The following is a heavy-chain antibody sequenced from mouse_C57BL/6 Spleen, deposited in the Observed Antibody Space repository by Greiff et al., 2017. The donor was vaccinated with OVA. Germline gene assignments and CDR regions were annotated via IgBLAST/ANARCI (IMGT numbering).Heavy chain of an antibody. CDR2: IDPSDSYT. CDR1: GYTFTSYW. V-gene: IGHV1-69*01. Sequence: QVQLQQPGAELVMPGASVKLSCKASGYTFTSYWMHWVKQRPGQGLEWIGEIDPSDSYTNYNQKFKGKSTLTVDKSSSTAYMQLSSLTSEDSAVYYCARGVITTVQGFAYWGQGTLVTVSA. CDR3: ARGVITTVQGFAY. J-gene: IGHJ3*01. D-gene: IGHD1-1*01.